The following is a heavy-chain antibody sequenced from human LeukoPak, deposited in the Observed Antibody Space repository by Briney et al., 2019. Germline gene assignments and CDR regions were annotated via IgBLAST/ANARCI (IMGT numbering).Heavy chain of an antibody. CDR3: AKVSHIWDAFDI. Sequence: GGSLRLSCAASGFTFSSYAMHWVRQAPGKGLEWVAVISYDGSNKYYADSVKGRFTISRDNSKNTLYLQMNSLRAEDTAVYYCAKVSHIWDAFDIWGQGTMVTVSS. D-gene: IGHD3-3*02. J-gene: IGHJ3*02. CDR2: ISYDGSNK. CDR1: GFTFSSYA. V-gene: IGHV3-30-3*01.